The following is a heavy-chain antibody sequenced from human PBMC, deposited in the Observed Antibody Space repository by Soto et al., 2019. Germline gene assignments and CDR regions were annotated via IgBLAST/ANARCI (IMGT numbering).Heavy chain of an antibody. CDR2: IYYSGST. V-gene: IGHV4-39*01. J-gene: IGHJ3*02. D-gene: IGHD6-19*01. CDR3: ARLNSVADAFDI. Sequence: QLQLQESGPGLVKPSETLSLTCTVSGGSISSSSYYWGWIRQPPGKGLEWIGSIYYSGSTYYNPSLKSRVTISVDTSKNQFSLKLSSVTAADTAVYYCARLNSVADAFDIWGQGTMVTVSS. CDR1: GGSISSSSYY.